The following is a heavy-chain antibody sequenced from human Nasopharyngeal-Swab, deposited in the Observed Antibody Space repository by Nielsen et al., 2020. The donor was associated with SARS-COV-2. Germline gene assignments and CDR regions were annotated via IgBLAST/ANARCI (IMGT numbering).Heavy chain of an antibody. D-gene: IGHD3-10*01. CDR2: IDWDDDK. J-gene: IGHJ4*02. Sequence: PTLVKPTQTLTLTCTFSGFSLRNSGMCVNWIRQPPGKALEWLARIDWDDDKYYITSLKTRLTVSKDTSKNQVVLTMTNMDPMDTATYTCARGHYVSGSYYFDYWGQGTLVTVSS. CDR1: GFSLRNSGMC. CDR3: ARGHYVSGSYYFDY. V-gene: IGHV2-70*11.